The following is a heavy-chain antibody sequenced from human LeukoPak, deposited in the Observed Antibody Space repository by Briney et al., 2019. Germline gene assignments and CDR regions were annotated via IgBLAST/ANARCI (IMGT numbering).Heavy chain of an antibody. V-gene: IGHV1-24*01. J-gene: IGHJ6*03. Sequence: GASVKVSCKVSGYTLTELSMHWVRQAPGKGLEWMGGFDPEDGETIYAQKFQGRVTVTEDTSTDTAYMELSSLRSEDTAVYYCATGAVAPGYYYMDVWGKGTTVTVSS. CDR1: GYTLTELS. D-gene: IGHD6-19*01. CDR2: FDPEDGET. CDR3: ATGAVAPGYYYMDV.